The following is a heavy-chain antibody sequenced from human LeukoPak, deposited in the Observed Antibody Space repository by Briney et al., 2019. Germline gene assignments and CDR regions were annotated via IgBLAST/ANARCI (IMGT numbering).Heavy chain of an antibody. CDR1: GVNLNNHA. Sequence: PGGSLRLSCTASGVNLNNHAMSWVRQAPGKGLEWLGLIKTEGYGGTADYAASVKGRFTISRDDSTNIAYLQMNRLNTKDPAVYYCARGFHIFAYYGFGDLWGQGTLVSVSS. V-gene: IGHV3-49*04. CDR2: IKTEGYGGTA. CDR3: ARGFHIFAYYGFGDL. J-gene: IGHJ5*02. D-gene: IGHD1-26*01.